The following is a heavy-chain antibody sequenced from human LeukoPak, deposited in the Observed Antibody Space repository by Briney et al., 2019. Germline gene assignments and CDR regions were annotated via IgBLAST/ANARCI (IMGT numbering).Heavy chain of an antibody. CDR1: GGTFSSYA. J-gene: IGHJ3*02. Sequence: SVKVSCKASGGTFSSYAISWVRQAPGQGLEWIGGIIPIFGTANYAQKFQGRVTITADESTSTAYMELSSLRSEDTAVYYCARPTDQNDYSNHDAFDIWGQGTMVTVSS. CDR2: IIPIFGTA. CDR3: ARPTDQNDYSNHDAFDI. D-gene: IGHD4-11*01. V-gene: IGHV1-69*13.